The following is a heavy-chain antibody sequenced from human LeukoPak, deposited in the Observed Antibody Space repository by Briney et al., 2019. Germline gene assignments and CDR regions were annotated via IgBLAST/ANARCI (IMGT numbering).Heavy chain of an antibody. CDR3: ARGRGWVDH. V-gene: IGHV3-7*01. D-gene: IGHD6-19*01. J-gene: IGHJ4*02. CDR1: GFTFDDYA. CDR2: IHEDGSVT. Sequence: GGSLRLFCAASGFTFDDYAMHWVRQAPGKGLEWVANIHEDGSVTNYVDSVKGRFTISRDNARNSVYLQLNSLRAEDTALYYCARGRGWVDHWGQGTLVTVSS.